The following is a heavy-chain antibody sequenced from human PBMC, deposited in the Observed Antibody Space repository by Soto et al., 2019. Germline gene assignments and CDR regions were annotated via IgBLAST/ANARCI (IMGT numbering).Heavy chain of an antibody. CDR2: IDPSDSYT. CDR3: ARPHAYYYDSSGYYYQDAFDI. D-gene: IGHD3-22*01. CDR1: GYSFTSYW. V-gene: IGHV5-10-1*01. J-gene: IGHJ3*02. Sequence: PGESLKISCNGSGYSFTSYWISWVRQMPGKGLEWMGRIDPSDSYTNYSPSFQGHVTISADKSISTAYLQWSSLKASDTAMYYCARPHAYYYDSSGYYYQDAFDIWGQGTMVTVSS.